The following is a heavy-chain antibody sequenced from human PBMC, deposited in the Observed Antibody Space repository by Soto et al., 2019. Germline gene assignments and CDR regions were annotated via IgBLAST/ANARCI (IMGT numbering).Heavy chain of an antibody. Sequence: SETLSLTCTVSGGSVSSGSYYWSWIRQPPGKGLEWIGYIYYSGSTNYNPSLKSRVTISVDTSKNQFSLKLSSVTAADTAVYYCARDGLVRFLEWLSSGFDPWGQGTLVTVSS. V-gene: IGHV4-61*01. CDR1: GGSVSSGSYY. CDR2: IYYSGST. J-gene: IGHJ5*02. CDR3: ARDGLVRFLEWLSSGFDP. D-gene: IGHD3-3*01.